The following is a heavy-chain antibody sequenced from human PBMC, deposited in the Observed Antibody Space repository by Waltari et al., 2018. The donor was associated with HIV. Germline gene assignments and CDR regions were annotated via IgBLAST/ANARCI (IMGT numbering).Heavy chain of an antibody. Sequence: EVQLVESGGGLGQPGGSLRLSCAASGFTFSSYWMSWVRQAPGKGVEGVANIKQEGSEKYYVDSVNGRFTISRDNAENSLYLQMNSLRAEDTAVYYCARGGFYGSGSKVNWGQGTLVTVSS. CDR3: ARGGFYGSGSKVN. CDR1: GFTFSSYW. J-gene: IGHJ4*02. CDR2: IKQEGSEK. D-gene: IGHD3-10*01. V-gene: IGHV3-7*04.